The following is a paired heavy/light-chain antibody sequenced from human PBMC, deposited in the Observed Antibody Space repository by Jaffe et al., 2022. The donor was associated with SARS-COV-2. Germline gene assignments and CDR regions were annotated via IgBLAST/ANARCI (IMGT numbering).Light chain of an antibody. V-gene: IGLV2-23*01. CDR1: SSDVGSYNL. CDR3: CSYAGSSSWV. Sequence: HSALTQPASVSGSPGQSITISCTGTSSDVGSYNLVSWYQQFPGKAPKLLIYEDTKRPSGVSHRFSGSKSGNTASLTISGLQAEDEADYYCCSYAGSSSWVFGGGTKLTVL. J-gene: IGLJ3*02. CDR2: EDT.
Heavy chain of an antibody. D-gene: IGHD2-15*01. V-gene: IGHV4-59*01. CDR1: GGSINNYY. J-gene: IGHJ4*02. CDR3: ARGGGYCSGDSCYEFGY. CDR2: IYYSGGT. Sequence: QVQLQESGPGLVKPSETLSLTCTVSGGSINNYYWSWIRQPPGKGLEWIGYIYYSGGTSYNPSLKSRVTISVDTSKNRFSLNLNSVTAADTAVYYCARGGGYCSGDSCYEFGYWGQGTLVTVSS.